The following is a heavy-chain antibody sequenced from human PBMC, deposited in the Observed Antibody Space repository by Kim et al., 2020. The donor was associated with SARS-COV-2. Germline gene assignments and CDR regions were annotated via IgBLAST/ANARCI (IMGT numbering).Heavy chain of an antibody. CDR2: IYYSGST. J-gene: IGHJ4*02. CDR3: ARQIRGGIEVAGMYYFEY. D-gene: IGHD6-19*01. CDR1: GGSISSSSYY. V-gene: IGHV4-39*01. Sequence: SETLSLTCSVSGGSISSSSYYWGWIRQPPGKGLEWIGSIYYSGSTYYNPSLKSRVTISVDTSKNQFSLKLSSVTAADTAVYYCARQIRGGIEVAGMYYFEYWGQGTLVTVSS.